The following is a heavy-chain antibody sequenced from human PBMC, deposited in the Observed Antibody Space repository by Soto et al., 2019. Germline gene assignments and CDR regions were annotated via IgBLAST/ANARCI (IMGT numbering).Heavy chain of an antibody. J-gene: IGHJ4*02. D-gene: IGHD3-3*01. Sequence: QITLNESGPTQVKPRQTLTLTCTFSGFSLTTSGVGVGWIRQSPGKAPEWLALIYWDDDKRYSPSLKSRLTITKDTSKNQVVLTMADLDPADTATYYCAHRVLRTVFGFVTPTAIYFDFWGQGTPVAVSS. CDR2: IYWDDDK. V-gene: IGHV2-5*02. CDR1: GFSLTTSGVG. CDR3: AHRVLRTVFGFVTPTAIYFDF.